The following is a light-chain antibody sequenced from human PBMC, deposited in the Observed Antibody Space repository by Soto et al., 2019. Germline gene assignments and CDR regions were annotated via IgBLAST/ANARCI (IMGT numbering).Light chain of an antibody. CDR1: SSNIGNNY. CDR3: GTWDSSLSAVV. CDR2: DNS. V-gene: IGLV1-51*01. J-gene: IGLJ2*01. Sequence: QSVLTQPPSVSAAPGQKVTISCSGSSSNIGNNYVSWYQHLPGTAHKLLIYDNSKRPSGIPDRFSGSKSGTSATLGITGLQTGDDADYYCGTWDSSLSAVVFGGGTKLTVL.